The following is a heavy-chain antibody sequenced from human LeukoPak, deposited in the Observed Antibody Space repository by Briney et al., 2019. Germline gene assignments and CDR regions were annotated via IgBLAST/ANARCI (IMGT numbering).Heavy chain of an antibody. J-gene: IGHJ3*02. Sequence: ASVKVSCKASGFTFSSFAMQWARQARGQHLEWIGWIVVGSGNTNYAQKFQERVTITRDMSTSTAYMELSSLRSEDTAVYYCAAGYFYDSSGRLDAFDIWGQGTMVSVSS. CDR1: GFTFSSFA. CDR2: IVVGSGNT. V-gene: IGHV1-58*02. CDR3: AAGYFYDSSGRLDAFDI. D-gene: IGHD3-22*01.